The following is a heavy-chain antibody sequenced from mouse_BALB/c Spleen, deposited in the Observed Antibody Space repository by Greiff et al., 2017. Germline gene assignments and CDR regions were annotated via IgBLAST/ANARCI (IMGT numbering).Heavy chain of an antibody. CDR2: IDPANGNT. CDR3: ARLDYYGSSYAMDY. D-gene: IGHD1-1*01. CDR1: GFNIKDTY. V-gene: IGHV14-3*02. Sequence: VQLQQSGAELVKPGASVKLSCTASGFNIKDTYMHWVKQRPEQGLEWIGRIDPANGNTKYDPKFQGKATITADTSSNTAYLQLSSLTSEDTAVYYCARLDYYGSSYAMDYWGQGTSVTVSS. J-gene: IGHJ4*01.